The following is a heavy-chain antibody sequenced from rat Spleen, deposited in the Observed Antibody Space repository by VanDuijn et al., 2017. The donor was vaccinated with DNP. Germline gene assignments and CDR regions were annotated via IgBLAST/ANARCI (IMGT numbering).Heavy chain of an antibody. CDR2: ISYDGSST. J-gene: IGHJ2*01. CDR3: TTRELGD. V-gene: IGHV5-7*01. CDR1: GFTFSNYD. Sequence: EVQLVESGGGLVQPGRSMKLSCAASGFTFSNYDMAWVRQAPKKGLEWVATISYDGSSTYYRDSVKGRFTISRDNAKSTLYLQMDSLRSEDTATYYCTTRELGDWGQGVMVTVSS. D-gene: IGHD1-11*01.